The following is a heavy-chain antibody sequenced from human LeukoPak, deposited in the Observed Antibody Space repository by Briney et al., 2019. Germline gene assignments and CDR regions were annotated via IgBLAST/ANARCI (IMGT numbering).Heavy chain of an antibody. J-gene: IGHJ4*02. Sequence: PGGSQRLSCAASGHCFIHWFRQAPGQALVWVSHSNSDGSWTSYADSVKGLFTISKDNAKNTVYLQTNSLRAEATAVYYCGSFYETYWGRGTLVTVPS. CDR3: GSFYETY. V-gene: IGHV3-74*01. CDR1: GHCFI. D-gene: IGHD2/OR15-2a*01. CDR2: SNSDGSWT.